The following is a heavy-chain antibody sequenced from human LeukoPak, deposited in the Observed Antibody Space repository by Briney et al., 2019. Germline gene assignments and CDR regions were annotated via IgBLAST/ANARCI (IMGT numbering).Heavy chain of an antibody. J-gene: IGHJ6*03. CDR1: GFTFSSYS. CDR3: ARGYRGAMAPFSYYYYMDV. Sequence: GGSLRLSCAASGFTFSSYSMNWVRQAPGKGLEWVSSISSSSSYIYYADSVKGRFTISRDNAKNSLYLQMNSLRAEDTAVYYCARGYRGAMAPFSYYYYMDVWGKGTTVTVSS. V-gene: IGHV3-21*01. D-gene: IGHD5-18*01. CDR2: ISSSSSYI.